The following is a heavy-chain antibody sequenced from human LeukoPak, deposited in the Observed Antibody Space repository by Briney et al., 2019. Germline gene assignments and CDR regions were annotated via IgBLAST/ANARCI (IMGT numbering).Heavy chain of an antibody. D-gene: IGHD6-6*01. CDR3: GRSDSRSLPSDY. CDR2: IYYSGIT. J-gene: IGHJ4*02. CDR1: GCSISSYY. Sequence: SETLSLTCTVSGCSISSYYWTWIRQPPGKGLEWLVYIYYSGITNYNPSLKSRVTISVDTSKNQFSLKLTSVTAADTAMYYCGRSDSRSLPSDYWGQGTLVTVSS. V-gene: IGHV4-59*01.